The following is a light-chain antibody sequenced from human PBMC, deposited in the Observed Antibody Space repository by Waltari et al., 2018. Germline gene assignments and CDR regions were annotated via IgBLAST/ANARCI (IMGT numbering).Light chain of an antibody. CDR3: HQSSSPPLT. Sequence: TCRASQSSSSYVYWDQQQPGTAHKLLIYAASSLQSGVPSRFSGSGSGTDFTLTISRLPPEDSATYYHHQSSSPPLTFGGGTKVEIK. J-gene: IGKJ4*01. V-gene: IGKV1-39*01. CDR2: AAS. CDR1: QSSSSY.